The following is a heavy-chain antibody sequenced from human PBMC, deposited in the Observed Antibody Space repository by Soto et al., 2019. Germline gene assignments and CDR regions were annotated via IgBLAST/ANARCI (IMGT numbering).Heavy chain of an antibody. CDR3: AREGNLGRWLQPLDF. V-gene: IGHV4-59*01. CDR2: IHYNGNT. Sequence: QVQLQVSGPGLVKPSETLSLTCTVSGDSISAYSWSWVRQPPGKGLEWIGNIHYNGNTKYNPSLKSRFPMSLDTSKNQFSLRLISVTAADTAKYFCAREGNLGRWLQPLDFWGQGTLVTVSS. D-gene: IGHD5-12*01. J-gene: IGHJ4*02. CDR1: GDSISAYS.